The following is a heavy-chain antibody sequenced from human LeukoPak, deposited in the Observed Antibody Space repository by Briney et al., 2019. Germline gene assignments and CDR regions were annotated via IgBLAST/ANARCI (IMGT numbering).Heavy chain of an antibody. CDR2: IDNSGTT. Sequence: SETLSLTCAVYGGSFSGYYWSWIRQPPGKGLEWIGIIDNSGTTFYNPSLKSRVSISVDTSKDQVSLKFRSVTAADTAVYYCARPPGIAAAWFDPWGQGTLVTVSS. CDR1: GGSFSGYY. V-gene: IGHV4-34*01. CDR3: ARPPGIAAAWFDP. D-gene: IGHD6-13*01. J-gene: IGHJ5*02.